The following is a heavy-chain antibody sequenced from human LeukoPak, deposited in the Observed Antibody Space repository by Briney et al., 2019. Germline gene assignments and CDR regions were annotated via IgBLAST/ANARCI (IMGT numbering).Heavy chain of an antibody. CDR1: GFTFSSYS. D-gene: IGHD3-3*01. CDR3: ARASIRFLEWLSSYFDY. V-gene: IGHV3-48*01. J-gene: IGHJ4*02. CDR2: ISSSSSTI. Sequence: GGSLRLSCAASGFTFSSYSMNWVRQAPGKGLEWVSYISSSSSTIYYADSVKGRFTISRDNAKNSLYLQMNSLRAEDTAVYYCARASIRFLEWLSSYFDYWGQGTLVTVSS.